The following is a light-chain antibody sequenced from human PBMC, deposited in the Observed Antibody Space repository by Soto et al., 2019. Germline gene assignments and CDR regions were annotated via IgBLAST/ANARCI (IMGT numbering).Light chain of an antibody. J-gene: IGKJ1*01. CDR2: SAS. CDR3: QQVDSDPRT. Sequence: DIQMTQSPSSLSASVGDRVTLSCRASQGSRNYVAGDQQKPGKVPKLLIDSASTLQSEGPSRFSGSGSGTDFTLTSSSLQPEDVATYYCQQVDSDPRTFGQGTKVDIK. CDR1: QGSRNY. V-gene: IGKV1-27*01.